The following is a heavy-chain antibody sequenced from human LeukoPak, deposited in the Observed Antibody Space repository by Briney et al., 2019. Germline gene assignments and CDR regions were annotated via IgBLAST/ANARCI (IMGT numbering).Heavy chain of an antibody. CDR1: GFTFSNYA. CDR3: ARDTLDYYDSSGYYYAGPGLVDY. D-gene: IGHD3-22*01. CDR2: IRSNGGST. V-gene: IGHV3-64D*06. Sequence: GGSLRLSCSASGFTFSNYAMHWVRQAPGKGLEYVSAIRSNGGSTYYADSVKGRFTISRDNSKNTLDLQMSSLRSDDTAVYYCARDTLDYYDSSGYYYAGPGLVDYWGQGTLVTVSS. J-gene: IGHJ4*02.